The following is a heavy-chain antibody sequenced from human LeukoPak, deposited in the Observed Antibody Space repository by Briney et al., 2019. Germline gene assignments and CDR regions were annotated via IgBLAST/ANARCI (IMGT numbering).Heavy chain of an antibody. CDR3: ARVDSSGYYYYFDY. V-gene: IGHV4-39*01. J-gene: IGHJ4*02. CDR2: IYYSGST. Sequence: PAETLSLTCTVSGDSISSSSYYWGWIRQPPGKGLGCIGSIYYSGSTYYHPSLKSRATISVDTSKNLFSLKLNYVTAADTAVYYCARVDSSGYYYYFDYWGQGTLVTVSS. CDR1: GDSISSSSYY. D-gene: IGHD3-22*01.